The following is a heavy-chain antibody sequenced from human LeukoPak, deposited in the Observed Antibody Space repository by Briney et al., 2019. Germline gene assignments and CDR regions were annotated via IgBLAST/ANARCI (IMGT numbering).Heavy chain of an antibody. D-gene: IGHD3-16*02. CDR1: GFTFSSYW. CDR2: IKQDGSEK. CDR3: ATDYIWGTYRFQY. J-gene: IGHJ1*01. Sequence: GGSLRLSCVASGFTFSSYWMSWVSQARGKGLEWVANIKQDGSEKFYVDSVKGRFTISRDNARNSLYLQMNSLRVEDTAVYYCATDYIWGTYRFQYWGQGSLVTVSS. V-gene: IGHV3-7*03.